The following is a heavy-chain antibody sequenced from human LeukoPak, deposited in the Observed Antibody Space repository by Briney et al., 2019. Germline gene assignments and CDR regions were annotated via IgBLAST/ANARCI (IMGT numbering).Heavy chain of an antibody. Sequence: GGSLRLSCAASGFSVSSNYMSWVRQAPGKGLEGVSVIYSGGSTHYADSVKGRFTISRDNSKNTLYLQMNSLRGEDTAVYYCAREAENYGLICDIWGQGTMVTVSS. CDR1: GFSVSSNY. CDR2: IYSGGST. CDR3: AREAENYGLICDI. J-gene: IGHJ3*02. V-gene: IGHV3-66*01. D-gene: IGHD3-10*01.